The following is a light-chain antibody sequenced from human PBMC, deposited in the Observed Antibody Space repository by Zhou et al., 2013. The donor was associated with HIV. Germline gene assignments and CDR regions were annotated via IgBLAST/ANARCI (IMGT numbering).Light chain of an antibody. CDR2: AAS. CDR3: PTRIIVLQGGT. Sequence: DIQMTQSPSSLSASVGDRVTITCRASQGISNYLAWYQQKPGKVPKLLIYAASTLQSGVPSRFSGSGSGTDFTLTISSLQPEDVATYQLPTRIIVLQGGTFGLGTKVEIK. CDR1: QGISNY. J-gene: IGKJ1*01. V-gene: IGKV1-27*01.